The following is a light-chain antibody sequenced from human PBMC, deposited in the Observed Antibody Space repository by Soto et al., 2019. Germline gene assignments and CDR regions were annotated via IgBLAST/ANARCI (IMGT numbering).Light chain of an antibody. CDR1: QSVSSSY. J-gene: IGKJ4*01. CDR3: QQYDSSPLT. V-gene: IGKV3-20*01. CDR2: GAS. Sequence: EIVLTQSPGTLSLSPGERATLSCRASQSVSSSYLAWYQQKPGQAPRLLIYGASSRATGIPDRFSGSGSGTDFPLNISRLEPEDFAVDYCQQYDSSPLTFGGGTKVEIK.